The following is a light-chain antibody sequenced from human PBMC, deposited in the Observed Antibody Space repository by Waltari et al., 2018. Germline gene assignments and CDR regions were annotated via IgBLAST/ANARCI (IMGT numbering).Light chain of an antibody. J-gene: IGLJ1*01. CDR2: ENT. CDR1: KLGYKY. Sequence: SYELTQPPSVSVSPGQTASITCSGAKLGYKYACWYQQRPGQSPVLVIDENTKRPSGIPERFSGSNSGNTATLTISGAQAMDEADYYCQAWDSSTGVFGTGTKVTVL. V-gene: IGLV3-1*01. CDR3: QAWDSSTGV.